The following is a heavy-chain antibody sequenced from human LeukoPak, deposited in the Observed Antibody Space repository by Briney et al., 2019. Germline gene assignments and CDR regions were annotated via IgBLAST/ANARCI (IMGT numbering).Heavy chain of an antibody. CDR1: GYTFTSYD. V-gene: IGHV1-8*01. J-gene: IGHJ6*02. D-gene: IGHD2-15*01. Sequence: ASVKASCKASGYTFTSYDINWVRQATGQGLEWMGWMNPNSGNTGYAQKFQGRVTMTRNTSISTAYMELSSLRSEDTAVYYCASGVVPEYYYYYYGMDVWGQGTTVTVSS. CDR3: ASGVVPEYYYYYYGMDV. CDR2: MNPNSGNT.